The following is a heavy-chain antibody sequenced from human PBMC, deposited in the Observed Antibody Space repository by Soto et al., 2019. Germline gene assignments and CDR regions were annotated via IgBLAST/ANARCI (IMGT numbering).Heavy chain of an antibody. D-gene: IGHD6-13*01. CDR2: IYYSGST. V-gene: IGHV4-59*01. CDR3: ARAGSSWSSWYFDL. Sequence: SETLSLTCTVSGGSISSYYWSWIRQPPGKGLEWIGYIYYSGSTNYNPSLKSRVTISVDTSKNQFSLKLSSVTAADTAVCYCARAGSSWSSWYFDLWGRGTLVTVSS. J-gene: IGHJ2*01. CDR1: GGSISSYY.